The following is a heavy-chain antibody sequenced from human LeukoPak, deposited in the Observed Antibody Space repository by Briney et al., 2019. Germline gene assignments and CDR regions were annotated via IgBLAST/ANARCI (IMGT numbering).Heavy chain of an antibody. CDR3: AKGGSSSWYSPGNYYYYMDV. CDR1: GFTFSSYA. V-gene: IGHV3-23*01. J-gene: IGHJ6*03. CDR2: ISGSGGST. D-gene: IGHD6-13*01. Sequence: GGSLRPSCAASGFTFSSYAMSWVRQAPGKGLEWVSAISGSGGSTYYADSVKGRFTISRDNSKNTLYLQMNSLRAEDTAAYYCAKGGSSSWYSPGNYYYYMDVWGKGTTVTVSS.